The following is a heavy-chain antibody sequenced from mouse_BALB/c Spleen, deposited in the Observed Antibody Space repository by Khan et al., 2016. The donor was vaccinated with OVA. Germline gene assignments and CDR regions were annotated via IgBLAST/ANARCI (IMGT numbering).Heavy chain of an antibody. Sequence: QIQLVQSGPELKKPGETVRISCKASGYTFTTAGMQWVQKMPGKGLKWIGWINTHSGVPKYAEDFKGRFAFSLETSASTAYLQITNLKNEDTATXCCARGGAAYYRNDGGAMDYWGQGTSVTVAS. V-gene: IGHV9-4*02. CDR1: GYTFTTAG. D-gene: IGHD2-14*01. CDR3: ARGGAAYYRNDGGAMDY. CDR2: INTHSGVP. J-gene: IGHJ4*01.